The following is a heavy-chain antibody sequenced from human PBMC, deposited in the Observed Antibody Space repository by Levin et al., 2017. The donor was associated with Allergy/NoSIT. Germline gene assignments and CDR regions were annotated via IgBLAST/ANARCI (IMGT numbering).Heavy chain of an antibody. D-gene: IGHD3-3*01. V-gene: IGHV3-21*01. CDR1: GFAFINYN. CDR2: ISSSRGDT. J-gene: IGHJ6*03. CDR3: ARDQGAAGYYYYMDV. Sequence: GGSLRLSCAASGFAFINYNMIWVRQAPGKGLEWVAYISSSRGDTKYADSVKGRFTISRDNAKTSLSLHMNSLRADDTSVYYCARDQGAAGYYYYMDVWGRGTTVTVSS.